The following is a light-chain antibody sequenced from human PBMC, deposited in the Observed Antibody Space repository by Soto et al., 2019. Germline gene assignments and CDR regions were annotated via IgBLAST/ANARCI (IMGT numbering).Light chain of an antibody. J-gene: IGLJ1*01. CDR2: EVS. CDR1: SSDVGGYNY. Sequence: QSALTQPPSASGSPGQSVTISCTGTSSDVGGYNYVSWYQQHPGKAPKLMIYEVSKRPSGVPDRFSGSKSGNTASLTVSGLHAEDEADYYCNSYAGSNNFLFGTGTKLTVL. CDR3: NSYAGSNNFL. V-gene: IGLV2-8*01.